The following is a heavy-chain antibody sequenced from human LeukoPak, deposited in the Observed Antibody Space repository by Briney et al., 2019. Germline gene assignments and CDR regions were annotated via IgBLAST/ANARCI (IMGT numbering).Heavy chain of an antibody. V-gene: IGHV3-74*01. CDR3: ARPPYGSYYYFDY. D-gene: IGHD1-26*01. CDR2: INSDGSST. CDR1: GFTFSSYW. J-gene: IGHJ4*02. Sequence: PGGSLRLSCAASGFTFSSYWMHWVRQAPRKGLVWVSRINSDGSSTSYADSVKGRFTISRDNAKNTLYLQMNSLRAEDTAVYYCARPPYGSYYYFDYWGQGTLVTVSS.